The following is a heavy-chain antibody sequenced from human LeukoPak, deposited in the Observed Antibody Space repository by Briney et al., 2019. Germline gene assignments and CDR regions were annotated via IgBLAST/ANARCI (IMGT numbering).Heavy chain of an antibody. J-gene: IGHJ4*02. D-gene: IGHD2-15*01. Sequence: ASVKVSCKASGGTFSSYAISWMRQAPGQGLEWMGRIIPIFGIANYAQKFQGRVTITADKSTSTAYMELSSLRSEDTAVYYCARGSCSGGSCYPALAYYFDYWGQGTLVTVSS. CDR2: IIPIFGIA. CDR1: GGTFSSYA. CDR3: ARGSCSGGSCYPALAYYFDY. V-gene: IGHV1-69*04.